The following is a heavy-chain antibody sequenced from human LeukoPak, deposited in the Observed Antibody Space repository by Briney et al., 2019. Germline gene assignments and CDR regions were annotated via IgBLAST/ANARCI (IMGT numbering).Heavy chain of an antibody. CDR2: INPNSGGT. Sequence: GASVKVSCKASGYTFTGYYMHWVRQAPGQGLEWMGWINPNSGGTNYAQKFQGRVTMTRDTSISTAYMELSRLRSDDTAVYYCARGYSSSTGALDYWGQGTLVTVSS. V-gene: IGHV1-2*02. CDR3: ARGYSSSTGALDY. J-gene: IGHJ4*02. CDR1: GYTFTGYY. D-gene: IGHD6-6*01.